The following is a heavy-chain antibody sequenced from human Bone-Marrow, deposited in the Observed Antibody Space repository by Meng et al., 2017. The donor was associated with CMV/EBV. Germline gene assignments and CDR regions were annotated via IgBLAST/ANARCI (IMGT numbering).Heavy chain of an antibody. D-gene: IGHD3-3*01. CDR2: INPNSGNT. CDR3: ARDSSDYDFWSGNYYFDY. CDR1: GYTFTSYD. Sequence: ASVKVSCKASGYTFTSYDINWVRQATGQGLEWMGWINPNSGNTGYAQKFQGRVTMTRNTSISTAYMELSRLRSDDTAVYYCARDSSDYDFWSGNYYFDYWGQGTLVTVSS. J-gene: IGHJ4*02. V-gene: IGHV1-8*01.